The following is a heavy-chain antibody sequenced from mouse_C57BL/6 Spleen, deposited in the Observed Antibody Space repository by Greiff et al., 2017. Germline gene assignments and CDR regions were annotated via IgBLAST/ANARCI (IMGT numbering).Heavy chain of an antibody. CDR2: FYPGSGSI. CDR3: ARHLITTVVATGYYFDY. J-gene: IGHJ2*01. D-gene: IGHD1-1*01. CDR1: GYTFTEYT. V-gene: IGHV1-62-2*01. Sequence: QVQLQQSGAELVKPGASVKLSCKASGYTFTEYTIHWVKQRSGQGLEWIGWFYPGSGSIKYNEKFKDKDTLTADKSSSTVYMELSRWTSEDSAVYFCARHLITTVVATGYYFDYWGQGTTLTVSS.